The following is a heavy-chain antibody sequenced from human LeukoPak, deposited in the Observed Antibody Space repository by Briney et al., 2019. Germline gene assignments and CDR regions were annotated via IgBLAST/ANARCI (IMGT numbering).Heavy chain of an antibody. Sequence: PGGSLRLSCAASGFTFSNYGMHWLRQAPGKGLEWVAFIRYDGNNKYYADSVKGPFTISRDNSKNTLYLQMNSLRAEDTAIYYCARDSGGYYFHYWGQGTLVTVSS. D-gene: IGHD3-22*01. CDR2: IRYDGNNK. CDR1: GFTFSNYG. J-gene: IGHJ4*02. V-gene: IGHV3-30*02. CDR3: ARDSGGYYFHY.